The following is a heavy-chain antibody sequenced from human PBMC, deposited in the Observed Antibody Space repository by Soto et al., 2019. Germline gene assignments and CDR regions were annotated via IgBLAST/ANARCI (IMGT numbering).Heavy chain of an antibody. Sequence: QVQLVESGGGVVQPGRSLRLSCAASGFTFSSYGMHWVRQAPGKGLEWVTVISYDGSNKYYADSVKGRFTISRDNSKNTLYLQMNSLRAEDTAVYYCAKDSRGWSLDYWGQGTLVTVSS. D-gene: IGHD6-19*01. CDR1: GFTFSSYG. V-gene: IGHV3-30*18. CDR3: AKDSRGWSLDY. J-gene: IGHJ4*02. CDR2: ISYDGSNK.